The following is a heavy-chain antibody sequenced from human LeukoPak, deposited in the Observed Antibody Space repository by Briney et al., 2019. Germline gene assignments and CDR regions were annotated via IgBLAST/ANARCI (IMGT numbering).Heavy chain of an antibody. CDR2: IIPDGSSA. Sequence: PGGSLRLSCAASGFTFSSYWMHWVPQAPGKGLVWFSRIIPDGSSAIYADSVNGRFTISRDNAKKTLYLQMNSLRADYTAVYYWESVSVCTRCHFDYWGQGTLVTVSS. J-gene: IGHJ4*02. CDR1: GFTFSSYW. CDR3: ESVSVCTRCHFDY. D-gene: IGHD5/OR15-5a*01. V-gene: IGHV3-74*01.